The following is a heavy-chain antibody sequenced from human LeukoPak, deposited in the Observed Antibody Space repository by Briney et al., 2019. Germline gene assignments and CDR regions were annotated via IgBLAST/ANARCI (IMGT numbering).Heavy chain of an antibody. CDR1: GYTFTNYH. V-gene: IGHV1-2*02. Sequence: ASVKVSCKTSGYTFTNYHMHWVRQAPGQRLEWMGWVDPNNGATNYARNFQGRVTMTRDTSVSTVYMELSRLTSDDTAVYYCTRALRHTSSAGWFDPWGQGSLVTVSS. CDR3: TRALRHTSSAGWFDP. J-gene: IGHJ5*02. CDR2: VDPNNGAT. D-gene: IGHD3-10*01.